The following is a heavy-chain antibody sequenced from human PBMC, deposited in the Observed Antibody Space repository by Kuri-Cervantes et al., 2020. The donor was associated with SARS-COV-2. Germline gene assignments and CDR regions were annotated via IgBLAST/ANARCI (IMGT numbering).Heavy chain of an antibody. J-gene: IGHJ5*02. CDR2: ISSSSSYI. V-gene: IGHV3-21*01. CDR3: ARDPKLGLPPA. D-gene: IGHD1-7*01. CDR1: GFTFSSYS. Sequence: GESLKISCAASGFTFSSYSMNWVRQAPEKGLEWVSSISSSSSYIHYADSVKGRFTISRDNAKNSLYLQMNSLRAEDTAVYYCARDPKLGLPPAWGQGTLVTVSS.